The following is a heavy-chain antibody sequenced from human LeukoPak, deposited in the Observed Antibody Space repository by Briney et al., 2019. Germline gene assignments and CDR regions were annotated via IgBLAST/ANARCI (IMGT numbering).Heavy chain of an antibody. Sequence: SVKVSCKASGGTFSSSAISWVRQAPGQGIEWMGGIIPIVGTANYAQKFQGRVTITADESTSTAYMELSSLRSEDTAVYYCARDYYDSSGSPYYFDYWGQGTLVTVSS. CDR3: ARDYYDSSGSPYYFDY. CDR2: IIPIVGTA. V-gene: IGHV1-69*13. CDR1: GGTFSSSA. D-gene: IGHD3-22*01. J-gene: IGHJ4*02.